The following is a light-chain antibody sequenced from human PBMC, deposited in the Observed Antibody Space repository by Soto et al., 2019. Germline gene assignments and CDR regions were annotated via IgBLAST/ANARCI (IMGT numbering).Light chain of an antibody. CDR3: QQSYSIPPT. Sequence: DIQMTQSPSSLSASVGDRVTITCRASQSISSYLNLYRQKPGKAPELLIYAASSLQSGVPSRFSGSGSGTDFTLTISSLQPEDFATYYCQQSYSIPPTFGPGTKVDIK. CDR2: AAS. J-gene: IGKJ3*01. V-gene: IGKV1-39*01. CDR1: QSISSY.